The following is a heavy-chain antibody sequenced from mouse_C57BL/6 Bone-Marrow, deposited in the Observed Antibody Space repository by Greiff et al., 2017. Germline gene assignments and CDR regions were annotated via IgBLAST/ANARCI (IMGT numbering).Heavy chain of an antibody. D-gene: IGHD2-4*01. V-gene: IGHV14-4*01. J-gene: IGHJ1*03. CDR1: GFNIKDDY. CDR2: IDPADGDT. Sequence: VQLQQSGAELVRPGASVKLSCTASGFNIKDDYMHWVKQRPEQGLEWIGWIDPADGDTKYAPKFQGKATITADTSSNTAYLQLSSLTSEDTAVXYGATFYYDSDGPPGWYFDVWGTGTTVTVSS. CDR3: ATFYYDSDGPPGWYFDV.